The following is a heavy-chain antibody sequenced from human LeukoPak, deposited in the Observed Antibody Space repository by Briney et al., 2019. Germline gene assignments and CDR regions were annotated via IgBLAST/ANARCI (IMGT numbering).Heavy chain of an antibody. V-gene: IGHV3-30*18. CDR2: ISYDGSNK. D-gene: IGHD3-3*01. CDR1: GFTFSSYG. J-gene: IGHJ6*02. Sequence: GRSLRLSCAASGFTFSSYGMHWVRQAPGKGLEWVAVISYDGSNKYYADSVKGRFTISRDNSKNTLHLQMNSLRAEDTAVYYCAKDRSRLRFLDPYYYYYGMDVWGQGTTVTVSS. CDR3: AKDRSRLRFLDPYYYYYGMDV.